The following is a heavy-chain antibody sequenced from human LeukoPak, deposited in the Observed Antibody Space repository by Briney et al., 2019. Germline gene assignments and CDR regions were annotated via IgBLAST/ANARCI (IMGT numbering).Heavy chain of an antibody. CDR3: ARSVPSWGSYRYYGMDV. Sequence: GGSLRLSCAASGFTFSIYGMHWVRQAPGKGLEWVAAVSSDGNGIFYADSIRGRFTISRDNSRNTVSLQMNSLRAEDTAVYYCARSVPSWGSYRYYGMDVWGQGTTVTVSS. V-gene: IGHV3-30*03. CDR1: GFTFSIYG. D-gene: IGHD3-16*02. CDR2: VSSDGNGI. J-gene: IGHJ6*02.